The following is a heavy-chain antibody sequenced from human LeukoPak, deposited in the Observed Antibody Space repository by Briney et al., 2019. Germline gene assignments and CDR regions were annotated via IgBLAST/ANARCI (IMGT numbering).Heavy chain of an antibody. J-gene: IGHJ4*02. V-gene: IGHV4-34*01. CDR2: INHTEGT. Sequence: GSLRLSCAASGFTFSSYAMHWVRQAPGKGLEWVGEINHTEGTNDNPSLKSRVTISVDTSKNQFSLQLNSVTPEDTAVYYCARDRGMATMIYYFDYWGQGTLVTVSS. CDR3: ARDRGMATMIYYFDY. D-gene: IGHD5-24*01. CDR1: GFTFSSYA.